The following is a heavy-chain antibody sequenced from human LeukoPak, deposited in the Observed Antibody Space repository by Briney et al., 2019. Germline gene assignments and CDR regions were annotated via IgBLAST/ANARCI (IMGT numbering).Heavy chain of an antibody. CDR2: ISYDGSNK. CDR3: AREGYYGSGSPPSLYFDY. V-gene: IGHV3-30-3*01. CDR1: GFTFSSYS. J-gene: IGHJ4*02. D-gene: IGHD3-10*01. Sequence: GGSLRLSCAASGFTFSSYSMHWVRQAPGKGLEWVAVISYDGSNKYNADSVKGRFTISRDNSRSTLYLQMNSLRPEDTAIYYCAREGYYGSGSPPSLYFDYWGQGTLVTVSS.